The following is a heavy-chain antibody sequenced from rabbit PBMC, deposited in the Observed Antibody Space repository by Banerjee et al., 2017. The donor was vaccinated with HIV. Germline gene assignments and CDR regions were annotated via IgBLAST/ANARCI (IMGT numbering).Heavy chain of an antibody. CDR1: GFDFSSYG. J-gene: IGHJ4*01. CDR2: IDPVFGST. Sequence: EESGGDLVKPGASLTLTCTASGFDFSSYGVSWVRQAPGKGLEWIGYIDPVFGSTYYASWVNGRFTISSHNAQNTVDLQMNSLTAADTATYFCARDLTGSICLWGPGTLVTVS. CDR3: ARDLTGSICL. D-gene: IGHD3-3*01. V-gene: IGHV1S47*01.